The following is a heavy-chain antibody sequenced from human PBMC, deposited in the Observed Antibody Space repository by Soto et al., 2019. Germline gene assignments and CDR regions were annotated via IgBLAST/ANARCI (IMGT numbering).Heavy chain of an antibody. CDR2: ISYDGSNK. J-gene: IGHJ4*02. V-gene: IGHV3-30-3*01. D-gene: IGHD4-17*01. CDR1: GFTFSSYA. CDR3: ARELGTVTSGY. Sequence: QVQLVESGGGVVQPGRSLRLSCAASGFTFSSYAMHWVRQAPGKGLEWVAVISYDGSNKYYADSVKGRFTISRDNSKNTLYLQMNSLRAEDTAVYYCARELGTVTSGYWGQGTLVTVSS.